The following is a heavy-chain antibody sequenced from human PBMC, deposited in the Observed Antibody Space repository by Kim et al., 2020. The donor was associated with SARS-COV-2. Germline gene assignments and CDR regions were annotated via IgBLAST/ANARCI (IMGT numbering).Heavy chain of an antibody. D-gene: IGHD1-26*01. Sequence: ASVKVSCKASGYTFTSYYMHWVRQAPGQGLEWMGIINPSGGSTSYAQKFQGRVTMTRDTSTSTVYMELSSLRSEDTAVYYCAREDSGSNYYYYGMDVGGQGTTVTVSS. J-gene: IGHJ6*02. V-gene: IGHV1-46*01. CDR2: INPSGGST. CDR1: GYTFTSYY. CDR3: AREDSGSNYYYYGMDV.